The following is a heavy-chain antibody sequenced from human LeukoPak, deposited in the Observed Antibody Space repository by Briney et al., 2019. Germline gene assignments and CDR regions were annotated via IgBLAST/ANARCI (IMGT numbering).Heavy chain of an antibody. Sequence: AGSLTLSCAASGFTVSSNYMSWVRQAPGKGLEWVSVIYSGGSTYYSDSVRGRFTISRHNSKNTRYLQLNSLRAEATAVYYCAREAGIDYGDYYYYHGMVVWGQGTTVTVSS. V-gene: IGHV3-53*04. D-gene: IGHD4-17*01. CDR3: AREAGIDYGDYYYYHGMVV. CDR1: GFTVSSNY. J-gene: IGHJ6*01. CDR2: IYSGGST.